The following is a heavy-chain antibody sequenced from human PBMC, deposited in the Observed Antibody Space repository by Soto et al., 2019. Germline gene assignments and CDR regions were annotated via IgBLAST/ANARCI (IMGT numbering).Heavy chain of an antibody. Sequence: QVQLVQSGAEVKKPGASVKVSCKASGYTFTSYGISWVRQAPGHGLEWMGWISDYNGNTNYAQKLQGRVTMTTDTPTSTAYMELRSLRSDDTAVYYCAISGGGWGSGSYRWAFDIWGQGTMVTVSS. CDR1: GYTFTSYG. CDR3: AISGGGWGSGSYRWAFDI. D-gene: IGHD6-19*01. V-gene: IGHV1-18*01. CDR2: ISDYNGNT. J-gene: IGHJ3*02.